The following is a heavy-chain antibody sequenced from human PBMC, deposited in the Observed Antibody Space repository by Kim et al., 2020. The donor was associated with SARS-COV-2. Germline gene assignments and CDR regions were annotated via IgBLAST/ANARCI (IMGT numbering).Heavy chain of an antibody. CDR3: ARIAAAAYYGMDV. V-gene: IGHV1-2*02. Sequence: YAQKCQGRVTMTRDTSITTAYMGLSRLRSDDTAVYYCARIAAAAYYGMDVWGQGTTVTVSS. J-gene: IGHJ6*02. D-gene: IGHD6-13*01.